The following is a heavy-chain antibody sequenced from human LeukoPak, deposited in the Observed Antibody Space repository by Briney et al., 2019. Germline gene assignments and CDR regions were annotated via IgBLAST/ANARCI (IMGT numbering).Heavy chain of an antibody. CDR3: ARVRGINWFDP. CDR2: IYYSGST. J-gene: IGHJ5*02. V-gene: IGHV4-61*01. Sequence: PSETLSLTCTVSGGSISSGSYYWSWIRQPPVKGLEWIGYIYYSGSTNYNPSLKSRVTISVDTSKNQFSLKLSSVTAADTAVYYCARVRGINWFDPWGQGTLVTVSS. D-gene: IGHD1-14*01. CDR1: GGSISSGSYY.